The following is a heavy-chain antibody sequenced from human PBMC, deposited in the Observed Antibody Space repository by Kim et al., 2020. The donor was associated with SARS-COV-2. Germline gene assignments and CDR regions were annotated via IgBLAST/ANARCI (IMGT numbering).Heavy chain of an antibody. CDR2: FDPEDGET. J-gene: IGHJ4*02. CDR3: ATDLAVVTATTMDY. CDR1: GYNITELS. Sequence: ASVKVSCKVSGYNITELSMHWVRQVPGKGLEWMGGFDPEDGETIDAQKFKGRVTMIEDTSTDTAYMELSSLRYEDTALYYCATDLAVVTATTMDYWCQGTLITVSS. V-gene: IGHV1-24*01. D-gene: IGHD2-21*02.